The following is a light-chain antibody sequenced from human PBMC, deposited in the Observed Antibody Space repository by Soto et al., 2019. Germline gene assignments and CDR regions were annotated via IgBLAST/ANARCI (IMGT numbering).Light chain of an antibody. V-gene: IGKV3-20*01. Sequence: EIVLTQSPGTLSLSPGEMAALSCMASQSVSSSYLAWYQQKPGQAPRLLIYGASSRATGIPGRFSGSGSGTDFTLTISRLEPEDFAVYYCQQYGSSPRTFGQGTKVDIK. CDR1: QSVSSSY. CDR3: QQYGSSPRT. J-gene: IGKJ1*01. CDR2: GAS.